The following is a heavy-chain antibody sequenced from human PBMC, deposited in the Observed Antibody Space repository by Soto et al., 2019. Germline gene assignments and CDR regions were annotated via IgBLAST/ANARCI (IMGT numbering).Heavy chain of an antibody. V-gene: IGHV3-33*01. J-gene: IGHJ3*02. CDR2: IWYDGSNK. CDR3: ARDLSSSPHDAFDI. Sequence: PGGSLRLSCAASGFTFSSYGMHWVRQAPGKGLEWVAVIWYDGSNKYYADSVKGRFTISRDNSKNTLYLQMNSLRAEDTAVYYCARDLSSSPHDAFDIWGQGTMVTVSS. D-gene: IGHD6-13*01. CDR1: GFTFSSYG.